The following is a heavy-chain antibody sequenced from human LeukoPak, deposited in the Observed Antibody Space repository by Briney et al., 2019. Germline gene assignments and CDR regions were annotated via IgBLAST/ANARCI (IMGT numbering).Heavy chain of an antibody. J-gene: IGHJ4*02. CDR1: GYTFTGYY. D-gene: IGHD2-2*01. V-gene: IGHV1-2*02. CDR2: INPNSGGT. CDR3: ARDQGTSWTEDY. Sequence: ASVKVSCKASGYTFTGYYMHWVRQAPGQGLEWMGWINPNSGGTNYAQKFQGRVTMTRDTSISTAYMELSRLRSDDTAVCYCARDQGTSWTEDYWGQGTLVTVSS.